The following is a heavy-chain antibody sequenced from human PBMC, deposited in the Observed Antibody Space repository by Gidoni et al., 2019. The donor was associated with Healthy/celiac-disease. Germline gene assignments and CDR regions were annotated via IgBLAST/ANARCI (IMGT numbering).Heavy chain of an antibody. J-gene: IGHJ5*02. CDR1: GGSISSSNW. CDR2: IYHSGST. Sequence: QVQLQESGPGLVKPSGTLSLTCAVSGGSISSSNWWSWVRQPPGKGLEWIGEIYHSGSTNYNPSLKSRVTISVDKSKNQFSLKLSSVTAADTAVYYCARCITIFGVVIIRGGGRGWFDPWGQGTLVTVSS. CDR3: ARCITIFGVVIIRGGGRGWFDP. V-gene: IGHV4-4*02. D-gene: IGHD3-3*01.